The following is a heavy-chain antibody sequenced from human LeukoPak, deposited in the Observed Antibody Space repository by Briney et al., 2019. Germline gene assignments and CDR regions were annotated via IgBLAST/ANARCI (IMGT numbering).Heavy chain of an antibody. CDR3: ARGRPSGDFFDY. Sequence: PSETLSLTRSVPGDSISRNSHYWCWIRQSAGKGLEWIGRLNPSGKIDYNPSLKSRLTMSLDPSENKLSLKLTSVTAADTARYYCARGRPSGDFFDYWGQGALVTVSS. CDR2: LNPSGKI. V-gene: IGHV4-61*02. J-gene: IGHJ4*02. CDR1: GDSISRNSHY. D-gene: IGHD4-17*01.